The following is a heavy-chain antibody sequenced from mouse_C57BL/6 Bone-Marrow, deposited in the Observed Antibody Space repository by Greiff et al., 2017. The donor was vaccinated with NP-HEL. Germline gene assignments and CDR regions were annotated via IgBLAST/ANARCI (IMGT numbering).Heavy chain of an antibody. CDR2: IHPNSGST. D-gene: IGHD2-1*01. CDR3: GGNYPGWFAY. V-gene: IGHV1-64*01. Sequence: VQLQQPGAELVKPGASVKLSCKASGYTFTSYWMHWVKQRPGQGLEWIGMIHPNSGSTNYNEKFKSKATLTVDKSSSTAYMPLSSLTSEDSAVYYCGGNYPGWFAYWGQGTLVTVSA. CDR1: GYTFTSYW. J-gene: IGHJ3*01.